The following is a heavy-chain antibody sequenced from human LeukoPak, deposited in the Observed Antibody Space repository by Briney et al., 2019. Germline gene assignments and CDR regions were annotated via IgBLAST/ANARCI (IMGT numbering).Heavy chain of an antibody. V-gene: IGHV3-66*01. Sequence: PGGSLRLSCAASGFTVSSNYMSWVRQAPGKGLEWVSVIYSGGSTYYADSVKGRFTISRDNSKNTLYLQMNSLRAEDTAVYYCARDQYYYDSSGYSCSDYWGQGTLVTVSS. CDR3: ARDQYYYDSSGYSCSDY. J-gene: IGHJ4*02. D-gene: IGHD3-22*01. CDR2: IYSGGST. CDR1: GFTVSSNY.